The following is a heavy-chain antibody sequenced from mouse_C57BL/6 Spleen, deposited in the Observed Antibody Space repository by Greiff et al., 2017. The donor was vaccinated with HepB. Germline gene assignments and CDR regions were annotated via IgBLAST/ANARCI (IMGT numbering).Heavy chain of an antibody. J-gene: IGHJ1*03. CDR2: IDPETGGT. CDR1: GYTFTDYE. Sequence: VHLVESGAELVRPGASVTLSCNASGYTFTDYEMHWVKQTPVHGLEWIGAIDPETGGTAYNQKFKGKAILTADKSSSTAYMELRSLTSEDSAVYYCTRSPYYYGSSYWYFDVWGTGTTVTVSS. V-gene: IGHV1-15*01. D-gene: IGHD1-1*01. CDR3: TRSPYYYGSSYWYFDV.